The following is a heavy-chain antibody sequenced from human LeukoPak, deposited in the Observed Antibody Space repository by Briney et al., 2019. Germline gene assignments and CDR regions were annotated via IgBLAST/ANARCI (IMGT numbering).Heavy chain of an antibody. CDR3: ARDLGGYRHGLEGDY. CDR2: IYYTGST. D-gene: IGHD5-18*01. J-gene: IGHJ4*02. V-gene: IGHV4-39*07. Sequence: VKPSETLSLTCTVSGGSISSSSYYWGWIRQPPGKGLEWVASIYYTGSTYYNPSLKSRVTISSDKSKNQFSLTLSSVTAADTAMYYCARDLGGYRHGLEGDYWGQGTLVTVSS. CDR1: GGSISSSSYY.